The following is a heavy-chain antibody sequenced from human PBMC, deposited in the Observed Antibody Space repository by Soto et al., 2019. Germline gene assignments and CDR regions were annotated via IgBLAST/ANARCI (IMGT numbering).Heavy chain of an antibody. J-gene: IGHJ4*02. Sequence: ASVKVSCKASGYPFTSYYMHWVRQAPGQGVEWLGIINPSGGSTSYAQKFQGGVTMTRDTSTSTVYMELGSLRSEDTAEYYCARDLEGNSCRGAFDYWRKGNRGIVSS. CDR3: ARDLEGNSCRGAFDY. D-gene: IGHD4-4*01. V-gene: IGHV1-46*01. CDR1: GYPFTSYY. CDR2: INPSGGST.